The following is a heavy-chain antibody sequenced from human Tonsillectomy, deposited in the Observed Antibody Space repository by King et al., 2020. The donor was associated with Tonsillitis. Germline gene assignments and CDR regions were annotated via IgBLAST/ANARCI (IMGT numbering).Heavy chain of an antibody. CDR1: GDSVSSNTVV. CDR2: TYYRSRWYN. Sequence: VQLQQSGPGLVKPSQTLSLTCALSGDSVSSNTVVWNWLRQSPSRGLEWLGRTYYRSRWYNDYALSVESRLTINPDTSKNQFSLQLNSVTPEDTAIYYCARYSGWYWFDYWGQGTLVTVSS. D-gene: IGHD6-19*01. V-gene: IGHV6-1*01. CDR3: ARYSGWYWFDY. J-gene: IGHJ4*02.